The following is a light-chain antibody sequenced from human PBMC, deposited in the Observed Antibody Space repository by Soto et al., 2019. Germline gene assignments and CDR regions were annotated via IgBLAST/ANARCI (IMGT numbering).Light chain of an antibody. Sequence: DIQMTQSPSTLSASVGDRVTITCRASQSISSWLAWYQQKPGKAPKVLIYDASTLESGVPSRFSGGGSGTVFTLTITSLQPDDFATYYCQEYTTYSRTFGQGTKVEVK. CDR3: QEYTTYSRT. V-gene: IGKV1-5*01. J-gene: IGKJ1*01. CDR1: QSISSW. CDR2: DAS.